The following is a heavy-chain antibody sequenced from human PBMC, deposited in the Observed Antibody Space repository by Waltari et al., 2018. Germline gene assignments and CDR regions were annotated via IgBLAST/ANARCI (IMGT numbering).Heavy chain of an antibody. CDR1: GGSISSHY. CDR2: IYYSGST. D-gene: IGHD4-17*01. V-gene: IGHV4-59*11. J-gene: IGHJ4*02. Sequence: QVQLQESGPGLVKPSETLSLTCTVSGGSISSHYWSWIRQPPGKGLEWIGYIYYSGSTNYNPSLKSRVTISVDTSKNQFSPKLSSVTAADTAVYYCARGGDYGDYVFLDYWGQGTLVTVSS. CDR3: ARGGDYGDYVFLDY.